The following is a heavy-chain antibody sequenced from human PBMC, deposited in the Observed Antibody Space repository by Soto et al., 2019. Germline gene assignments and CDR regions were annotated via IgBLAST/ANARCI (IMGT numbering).Heavy chain of an antibody. D-gene: IGHD6-6*01. V-gene: IGHV3-30-3*01. Sequence: GGSLRLSCAASGFTFSSYDMRWVRQAPGKGLEWVAVISYDGSNKYYADSVKGRFTISRDNSKNTLYLQMNSLRAEDTAVYYYARDSLIAARPGARYFDYWGQGTLVTV. CDR1: GFTFSSYD. J-gene: IGHJ4*02. CDR3: ARDSLIAARPGARYFDY. CDR2: ISYDGSNK.